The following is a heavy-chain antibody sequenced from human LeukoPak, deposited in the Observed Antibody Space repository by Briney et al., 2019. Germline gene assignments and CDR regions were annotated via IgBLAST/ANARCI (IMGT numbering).Heavy chain of an antibody. V-gene: IGHV4-39*07. CDR3: ARMDYYDIYDAFAI. CDR1: GGSISLSYYY. D-gene: IGHD3-22*01. CDR2: VYYSGTT. J-gene: IGHJ3*02. Sequence: SETLSLTCSVSGGSISLSYYYWGWIRQPPGKALEWIGSVYYSGTTSYNPSLKSRVTISVDMSKDHFSLKLSSVTAADTAVYYCARMDYYDIYDAFAIWGQGTMVTVSS.